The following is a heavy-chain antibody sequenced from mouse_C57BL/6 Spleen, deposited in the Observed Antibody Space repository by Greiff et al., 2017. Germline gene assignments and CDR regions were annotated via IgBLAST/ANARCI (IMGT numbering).Heavy chain of an antibody. Sequence: QVQLKQPGAELVRPGSSVKLSCKASGYTFTSYWMDWVKQRPGQGLEWIGNIYPSDSETHYNQKFKDKATLTVDKSSSPAYMQLSSLTSENSAVYYCARGGYYGSSLYWGQGTTLTVSS. CDR1: GYTFTSYW. D-gene: IGHD1-1*01. V-gene: IGHV1-61*01. J-gene: IGHJ2*01. CDR3: ARGGYYGSSLY. CDR2: IYPSDSET.